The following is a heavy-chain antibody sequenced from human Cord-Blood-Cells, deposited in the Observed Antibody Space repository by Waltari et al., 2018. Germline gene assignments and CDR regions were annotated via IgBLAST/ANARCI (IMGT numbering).Heavy chain of an antibody. V-gene: IGHV4-34*01. CDR2: INHSGST. CDR3: AREDGVGGDY. D-gene: IGHD3-3*01. J-gene: IGHJ4*02. CDR1: GGSFSGYY. Sequence: QVQLQQWGAGLLKPSATLSLTCAADGGSFSGYYWSWIRQPPGKGLEWIGEINHSGSTNYNPSLKSRVTISVDTSKNQFSLKLSSVTAADTAVYYYAREDGVGGDYWGQGTLVTVSS.